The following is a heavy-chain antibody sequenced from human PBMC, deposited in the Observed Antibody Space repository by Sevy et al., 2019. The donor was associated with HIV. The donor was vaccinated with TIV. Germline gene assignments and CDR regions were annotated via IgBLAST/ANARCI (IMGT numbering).Heavy chain of an antibody. J-gene: IGHJ4*02. D-gene: IGHD3-3*01. CDR1: GFTFSSYA. V-gene: IGHV3-23*01. CDR2: ISGSGGST. Sequence: GGSLRLSCAASGFTFSSYAMSWVRQAPGKGLDWVSAISGSGGSTYYADSVKGRFTISRDNSKNTLYLQMNSLRAEDTAVYYCAKVSNFGVVIKAYYFDYWGQGTLVTVSS. CDR3: AKVSNFGVVIKAYYFDY.